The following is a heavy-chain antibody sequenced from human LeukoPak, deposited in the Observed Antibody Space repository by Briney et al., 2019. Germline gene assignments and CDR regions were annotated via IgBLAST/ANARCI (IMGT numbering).Heavy chain of an antibody. CDR1: GFTFSSYT. Sequence: GGSLRLSCAASGFTFSSYTMNWVRQAPGKGLEWVSFISTSGSPIYYADSVKGRFTISRDNAKNSLYLQMNSLRVEDKAVYYCARDHIWYFDLWGRGTLVTVSS. CDR2: ISTSGSPI. V-gene: IGHV3-48*01. CDR3: ARDHIWYFDL. J-gene: IGHJ2*01.